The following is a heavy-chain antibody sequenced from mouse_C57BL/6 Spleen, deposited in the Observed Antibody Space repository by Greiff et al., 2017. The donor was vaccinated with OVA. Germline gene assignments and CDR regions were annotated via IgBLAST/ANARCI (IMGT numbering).Heavy chain of an antibody. V-gene: IGHV5-12*01. CDR2: ISNGGGST. CDR3: AREGTVVAPYAMDY. CDR1: GFTFSDYY. Sequence: EVQRVESGGGLVQPGGSLKLSCAASGFTFSDYYMYWVRQTPEKRLEWVAYISNGGGSTYYPDTVKGRFTISRDNAKNTLYLQMSRLKSEDTAMYYCAREGTVVAPYAMDYWGQGTSVTVSS. D-gene: IGHD1-1*01. J-gene: IGHJ4*01.